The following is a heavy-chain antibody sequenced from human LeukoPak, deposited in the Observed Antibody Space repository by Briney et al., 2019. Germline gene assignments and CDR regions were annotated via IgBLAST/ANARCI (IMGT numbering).Heavy chain of an antibody. D-gene: IGHD5-24*01. CDR1: GFTFSSYA. V-gene: IGHV3-23*01. CDR3: ARDRLLDGYNSY. Sequence: GGSLRLSCAASGFTFSSYAMSWVRQAPGKGLEWVSAISGSGGSTYYADSVKGRFTISRDNSKNTVYLQMNSLRGEDTAVYYCARDRLLDGYNSYWGQGTLVTVSS. J-gene: IGHJ4*02. CDR2: ISGSGGST.